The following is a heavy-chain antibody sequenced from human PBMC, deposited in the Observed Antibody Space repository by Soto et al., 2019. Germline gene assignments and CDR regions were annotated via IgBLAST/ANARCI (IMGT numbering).Heavy chain of an antibody. J-gene: IGHJ6*02. CDR3: ARGDRGGSGSPASYYYSGLDV. D-gene: IGHD3-10*01. CDR1: GFTFSSYA. Sequence: DVQLLESGGHLVQPGGSLRLSCAASGFTFSSYAMSWVRQAPGTGLEWVSSVSAGGDMTYYSDSVKGRFTISSDNSNNALFLQMNGLRIEDTALYYCARGDRGGSGSPASYYYSGLDVWGQGTTVTVS. V-gene: IGHV3-23*01. CDR2: VSAGGDMT.